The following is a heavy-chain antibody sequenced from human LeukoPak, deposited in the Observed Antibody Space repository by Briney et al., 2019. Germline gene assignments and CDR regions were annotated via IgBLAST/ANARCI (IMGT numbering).Heavy chain of an antibody. CDR2: IKQDGSAK. CDR3: ARGSRFGVVERDAFDI. J-gene: IGHJ3*02. V-gene: IGHV3-7*01. CDR1: GFTFSDFW. D-gene: IGHD3-3*01. Sequence: GGSLRLSCAASGFTFSDFWMSWVRQAPGKGPEWVANIKQDGSAKYYVDSVEGRFTISRDNAKNSLSLQMNSLRAEDTAVYYCARGSRFGVVERDAFDIWGQGTMVTVSS.